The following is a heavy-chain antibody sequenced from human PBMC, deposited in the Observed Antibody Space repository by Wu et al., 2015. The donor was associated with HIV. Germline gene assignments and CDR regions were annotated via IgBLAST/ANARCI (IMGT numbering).Heavy chain of an antibody. J-gene: IGHJ4*02. CDR2: INANTGGI. CDR1: ENTFSDLY. CDR3: ASAYASSGELYD. V-gene: IGHV1-2*02. Sequence: QVQLVQSGPKIKKPGASVQVSCKAPENTFSDLYIHWVRQSPGQGLEWMGWINANTGGINSAQKFQGRVTMTRDTSVSTVYMELSRLIYNDTAVYFCASAYASSGELYDWGPGSRVAVSS. D-gene: IGHD3-22*01.